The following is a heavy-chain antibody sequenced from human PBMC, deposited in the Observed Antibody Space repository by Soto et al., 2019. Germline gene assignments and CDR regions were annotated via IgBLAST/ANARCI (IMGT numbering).Heavy chain of an antibody. J-gene: IGHJ5*02. D-gene: IGHD3-22*01. V-gene: IGHV3-11*06. CDR3: ARDNYDSSGYYPTVAWFDP. CDR2: ISSSSSYT. CDR1: GFTFSDYY. Sequence: PGGSLRLSCAASGFTFSDYYMSWIRQAPGKGLEWVSYISSSSSYTNCADSVKGRFTISRDNAKNSLYLQMNSLRAEDTAVYYCARDNYDSSGYYPTVAWFDPWGQGTLVTVSS.